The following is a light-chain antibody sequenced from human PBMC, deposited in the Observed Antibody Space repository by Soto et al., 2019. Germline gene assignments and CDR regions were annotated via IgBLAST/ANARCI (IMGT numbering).Light chain of an antibody. J-gene: IGKJ1*01. CDR3: QQYGSSGR. Sequence: VLKQSPGTLSLSTGERATLSCRASQSVSNNYLAWYQQKPGQAPRLLIYGASNRATGIPDRFSGSGSGTDFTLTISRLEPDDFAVYYCQQYGSSGRFGQRGKVDIK. V-gene: IGKV3-20*01. CDR2: GAS. CDR1: QSVSNNY.